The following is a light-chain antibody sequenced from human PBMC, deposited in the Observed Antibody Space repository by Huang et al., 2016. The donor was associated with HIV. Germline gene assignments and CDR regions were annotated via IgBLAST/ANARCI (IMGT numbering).Light chain of an antibody. Sequence: EIVLTQSPGTLSLSPGARATLSRWASQSISSSYLAWYQQEPGQAPRLLIDGASSRASGIPDRFSGSGYGTDFTLTISRLEPEDFAVYYCQQYGSSPYTFGQGTKLEIK. CDR1: QSISSSY. V-gene: IGKV3-20*01. CDR2: GAS. J-gene: IGKJ2*01. CDR3: QQYGSSPYT.